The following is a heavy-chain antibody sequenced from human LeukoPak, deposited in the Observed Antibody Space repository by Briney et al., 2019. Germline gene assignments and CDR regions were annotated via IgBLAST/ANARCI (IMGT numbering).Heavy chain of an antibody. D-gene: IGHD2-15*01. Sequence: PSETLSLTCTVSGGSISSYYWSWVRQPAGKGLEWIGRVYTSGSTNYNPSLKSRVTMSVDTSKNQFSLKLNSVTAADTAVYYCPPRGYCSGNNCYSDYWGQGTLVTVSS. CDR3: PPRGYCSGNNCYSDY. V-gene: IGHV4-4*07. CDR2: VYTSGST. J-gene: IGHJ4*02. CDR1: GGSISSYY.